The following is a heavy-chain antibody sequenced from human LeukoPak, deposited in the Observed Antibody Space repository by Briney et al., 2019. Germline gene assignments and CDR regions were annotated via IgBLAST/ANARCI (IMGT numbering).Heavy chain of an antibody. CDR1: GGSISSGGYY. Sequence: SQTLSLTCTVSGGSISSGGYYWSWIRQHPGKGLEWIGYIYYSGSTYYNPSLKSRVTISVDTSKNQFSLKLSSVTAADTAVYYCARAVYGDYLFDYWGQGTLVTVSS. J-gene: IGHJ4*02. CDR2: IYYSGST. V-gene: IGHV4-31*03. D-gene: IGHD4-17*01. CDR3: ARAVYGDYLFDY.